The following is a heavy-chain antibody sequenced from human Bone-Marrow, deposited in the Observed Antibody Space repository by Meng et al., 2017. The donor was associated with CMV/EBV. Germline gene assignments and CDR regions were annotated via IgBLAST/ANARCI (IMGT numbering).Heavy chain of an antibody. D-gene: IGHD4-17*01. Sequence: SVKVSCKASGGTFSSYAISWVRQAPGQGLEWMGGIIPIFGTANYAQKFQGRVTITTDESTSTDYMELSSLRSEDTAVYYCARGLNEFPTGDYGNWFDPWGQGTLVTVSS. CDR1: GGTFSSYA. CDR2: IIPIFGTA. CDR3: ARGLNEFPTGDYGNWFDP. J-gene: IGHJ5*02. V-gene: IGHV1-69*05.